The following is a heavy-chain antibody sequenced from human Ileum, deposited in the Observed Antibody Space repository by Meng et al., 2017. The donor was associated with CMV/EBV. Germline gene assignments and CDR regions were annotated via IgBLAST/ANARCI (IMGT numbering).Heavy chain of an antibody. V-gene: IGHV3-53*01. J-gene: IGHJ2*01. D-gene: IGHD7-27*01. CDR2: INTGGST. CDR3: ARADLTDYWYFDL. CDR1: GFTVSSNY. Sequence: SGAASGFTVSSNYMKWVRQPPGKGLEWVSVINTGGSTSYAVSVKGRFTISRDISKNTLYLQMNSLRAEDTAVYYCARADLTDYWYFDLWGRGTLVTVSS.